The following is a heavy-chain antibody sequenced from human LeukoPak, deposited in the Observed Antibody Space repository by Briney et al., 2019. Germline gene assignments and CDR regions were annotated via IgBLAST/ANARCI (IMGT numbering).Heavy chain of an antibody. J-gene: IGHJ5*02. CDR1: GASISSYY. Sequence: PSETLSLTCTVSGASISSYYWSWIRQPPGMGLEWLGYSYNTGSTNYNPSLKSRVTISADSSKNQFSLKLSSVTAADTAVYYCARGGEVRLRYFDWLTHWGQGILVTVSS. CDR3: ARGGEVRLRYFDWLTH. V-gene: IGHV4-59*01. CDR2: SYNTGST. D-gene: IGHD3-9*01.